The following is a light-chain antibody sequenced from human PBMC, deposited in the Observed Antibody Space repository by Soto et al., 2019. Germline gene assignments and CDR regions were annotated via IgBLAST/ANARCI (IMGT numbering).Light chain of an antibody. CDR2: GAS. V-gene: IGKV3D-15*01. J-gene: IGKJ3*01. CDR1: QSVSSN. CDR3: QQSNNWPFS. Sequence: EIVMTQSPATLSVSPGERATLSCRASQSVSSNLAWYQQKPGQVPRLLIYGASTRATGIPARFSGGGSGTESTLTSSSLQSADFAVYYCQQSNNWPFSFGAGTKVDIK.